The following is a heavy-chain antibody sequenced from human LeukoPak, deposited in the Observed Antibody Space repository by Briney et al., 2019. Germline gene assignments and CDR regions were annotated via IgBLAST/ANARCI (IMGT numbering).Heavy chain of an antibody. J-gene: IGHJ4*02. CDR1: GGSISSSSYY. D-gene: IGHD7-27*01. V-gene: IGHV4-39*01. Sequence: PSETLSLTCTVSGGSISSSSYYWGWIRQPPGKGLEWIGSIYYSGSTYYNPSLKSRVTISVDTSKNQFSLKLSSVTAADTAVYYCANLRQANWGSHFDYWGQGTLVTVSS. CDR3: ANLRQANWGSHFDY. CDR2: IYYSGST.